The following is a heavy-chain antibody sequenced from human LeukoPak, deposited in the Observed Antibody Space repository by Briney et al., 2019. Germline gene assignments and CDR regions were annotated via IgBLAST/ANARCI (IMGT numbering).Heavy chain of an antibody. V-gene: IGHV4-39*01. D-gene: IGHD5-18*01. J-gene: IGHJ4*02. CDR1: GGSISSSSYY. CDR2: IYYSGST. Sequence: SETLSLTCTVSGGSISSSSYYWGWIRQPPGKGLEWIGSIYYSGSTYYNPSLKSRVTISVDTSKNQFSLKLSSVTAADTAMYYCARHWDTAMVYFDYWGQGTLVTVSS. CDR3: ARHWDTAMVYFDY.